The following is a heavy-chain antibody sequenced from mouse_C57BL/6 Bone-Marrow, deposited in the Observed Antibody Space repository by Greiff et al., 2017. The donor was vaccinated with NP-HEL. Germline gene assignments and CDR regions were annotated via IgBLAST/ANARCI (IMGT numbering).Heavy chain of an antibody. D-gene: IGHD1-1*01. J-gene: IGHJ1*03. Sequence: EVQGVESGGGLVKPGGSLKLSCAASGFTFSSYAMSWVRQTPEKRLEWVATISDGGSYTYYPDNVKGRFTISRDNAKNNLYLQMSHLKSEDTAMYYCARDPLITTVVAYWYFDVWGTGTTVTVSS. CDR3: ARDPLITTVVAYWYFDV. CDR1: GFTFSSYA. CDR2: ISDGGSYT. V-gene: IGHV5-4*01.